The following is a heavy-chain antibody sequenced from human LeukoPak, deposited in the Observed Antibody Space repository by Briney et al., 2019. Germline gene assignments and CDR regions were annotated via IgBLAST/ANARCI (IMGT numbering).Heavy chain of an antibody. D-gene: IGHD5-12*01. V-gene: IGHV3-9*01. Sequence: GRSLRLSCAASGFTFHDYAMHWVRQAPGKGLEWVSGISWNSGIIGYADSVKGRFTTSRGNAKNSMYLQMNSLRADDTAVYYCARDHTGYEYGSFSYHYQYMDVWGKGTTVTVSS. J-gene: IGHJ6*03. CDR3: ARDHTGYEYGSFSYHYQYMDV. CDR1: GFTFHDYA. CDR2: ISWNSGII.